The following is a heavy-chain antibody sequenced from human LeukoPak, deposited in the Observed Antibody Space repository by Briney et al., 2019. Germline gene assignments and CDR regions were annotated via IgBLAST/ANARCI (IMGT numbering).Heavy chain of an antibody. J-gene: IGHJ4*02. CDR1: GGTFSSYA. V-gene: IGHV1-69*06. CDR3: ASGSKRYSYGL. Sequence: ASVKVSGKASGGTFSSYAISWVRQAPGQGLEWMGGIIPIFGTANYAQKFQGRVTITADKSTSTAYMELSSLRSEDTAVYYCASGSKRYSYGLWGQGTLVTVSS. CDR2: IIPIFGTA. D-gene: IGHD5-18*01.